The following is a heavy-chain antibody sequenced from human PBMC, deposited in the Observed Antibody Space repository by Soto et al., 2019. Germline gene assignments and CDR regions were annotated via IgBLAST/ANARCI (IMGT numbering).Heavy chain of an antibody. V-gene: IGHV4-34*01. Sequence: PSETLSLTCVVYGGSLSGIYWTWVRQPPGKGLEWIGEVNHSGSTNYNPSLKSRVTISVDTSKNQFSLKLSSVTAADTAVYYCERLTVTTWRRNRSGHGSYYYYGMDVWGQGTTVTV. D-gene: IGHD4-17*01. CDR3: ERLTVTTWRRNRSGHGSYYYYGMDV. CDR2: VNHSGST. CDR1: GGSLSGIY. J-gene: IGHJ6*02.